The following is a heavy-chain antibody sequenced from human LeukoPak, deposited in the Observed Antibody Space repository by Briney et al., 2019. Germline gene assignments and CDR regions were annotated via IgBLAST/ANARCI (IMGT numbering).Heavy chain of an antibody. CDR1: GYTFTSYY. CDR3: ARRGYGVVSDMDV. D-gene: IGHD5-12*01. V-gene: IGHV1-46*01. J-gene: IGHJ6*03. Sequence: ASVKVSCKASGYTFTSYYMHWVRQAPGQGLEWMGIINPSSGSTSYAQKFQGRVTMTRDTSTSTVYMELSSLRSEDTAVYYCARRGYGVVSDMDVWGKGTTVTVSS. CDR2: INPSSGST.